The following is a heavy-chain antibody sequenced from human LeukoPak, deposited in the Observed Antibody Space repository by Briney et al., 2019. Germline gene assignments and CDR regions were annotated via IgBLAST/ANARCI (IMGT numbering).Heavy chain of an antibody. V-gene: IGHV4-59*01. J-gene: IGHJ3*02. D-gene: IGHD2-21*02. CDR2: IYYSGTT. CDR3: ARDVAYCGGDCYSDAFDI. CDR1: GGSLSGYY. Sequence: SETLSLTCTVSGGSLSGYYWSWIRQPPGKGLEWIGFIYYSGTTKYNPSLKSRVTISVDTSKNQFSLKLSSVTAADTAVYYCARDVAYCGGDCYSDAFDIWGQGTMVTVSS.